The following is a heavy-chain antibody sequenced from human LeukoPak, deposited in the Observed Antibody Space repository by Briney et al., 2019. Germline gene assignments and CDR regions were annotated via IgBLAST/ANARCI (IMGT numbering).Heavy chain of an antibody. CDR2: IYSGGST. V-gene: IGHV3-53*01. CDR1: GFTVSNNY. J-gene: IGHJ6*02. Sequence: GGSLRLSCAASGFTVSNNYMSWVRQAPGKGLEWVSVIYSGGSTYYADSVKGRFTISRDNSKNTLYLQMNSLRAEDTAVYYCAKEEGFRDFWSGYPLYYYYGMDVWGQGTTVTVSS. D-gene: IGHD3-3*01. CDR3: AKEEGFRDFWSGYPLYYYYGMDV.